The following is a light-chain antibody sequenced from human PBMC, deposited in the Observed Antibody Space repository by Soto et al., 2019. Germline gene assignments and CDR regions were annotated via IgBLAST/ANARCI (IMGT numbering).Light chain of an antibody. Sequence: QSALTQPASVSGSLRQSITISCTGTSSDVGGYNYVSWYQQHPGKAPKLMIYDVSNRPSGVSNRFSGSKSGNTASLTISGLQAEDEADYYCSSYTSSSTLVVFGGGTKLTVL. CDR3: SSYTSSSTLVV. CDR2: DVS. J-gene: IGLJ2*01. CDR1: SSDVGGYNY. V-gene: IGLV2-14*01.